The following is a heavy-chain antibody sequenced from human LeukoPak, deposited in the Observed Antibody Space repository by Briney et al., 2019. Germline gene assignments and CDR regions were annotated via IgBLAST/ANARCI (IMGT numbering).Heavy chain of an antibody. Sequence: SETLSLTCAVYGGSFSGYYWSWIRQPPGKGLEWIGEINHSGSTNYNPSLKSRVTISVDTSKNQFSLKLNSVTAADTAVYYCARGNPYKVLLRPQSNWFDPWGQGTLVTVSS. J-gene: IGHJ5*02. D-gene: IGHD2-15*01. CDR2: INHSGST. V-gene: IGHV4-34*01. CDR3: ARGNPYKVLLRPQSNWFDP. CDR1: GGSFSGYY.